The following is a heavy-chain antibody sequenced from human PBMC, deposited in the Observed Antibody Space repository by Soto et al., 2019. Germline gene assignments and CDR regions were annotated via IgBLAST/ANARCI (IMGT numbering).Heavy chain of an antibody. V-gene: IGHV5-51*01. Sequence: PGESLKISCKASGYRFSTYWIGWVRQRPGKGPEWMAIIYPGDSDTRENPSFQGQVTISADKSSNTVHLQWRSLKASDTAIYYCARLGGIVDTGTWIQWGQGTQVTVS. D-gene: IGHD1-26*01. J-gene: IGHJ4*02. CDR1: GYRFSTYW. CDR2: IYPGDSDT. CDR3: ARLGGIVDTGTWIQ.